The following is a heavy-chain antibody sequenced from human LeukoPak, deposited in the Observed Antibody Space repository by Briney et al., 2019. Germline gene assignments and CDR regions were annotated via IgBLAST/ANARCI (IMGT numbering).Heavy chain of an antibody. J-gene: IGHJ4*02. V-gene: IGHV5-10-1*01. Sequence: GESLSISCKGSGYNFTNYWISWVRQMPGKGLGWMGRIDPSNSYTNYSPPFQGHGTISADRSIRTAYLQWNSLKAWDTAMYYCARHADYHILTGFDYWGQGTLVTVS. D-gene: IGHD3-9*01. CDR1: GYNFTNYW. CDR3: ARHADYHILTGFDY. CDR2: IDPSNSYT.